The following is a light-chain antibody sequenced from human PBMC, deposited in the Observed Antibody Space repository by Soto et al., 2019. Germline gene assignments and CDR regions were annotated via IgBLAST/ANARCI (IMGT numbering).Light chain of an antibody. CDR3: QQSYSTLT. Sequence: IQMTQSPSSLSASIGDRVTITCRASQGIRIDLNWYQQKPGKAPKLLIYAASSLQSGVPSRFSGSGSGTDFTLTISSLQPEDFATYYCQQSYSTLTFGGGTKVDIK. CDR2: AAS. J-gene: IGKJ4*01. CDR1: QGIRID. V-gene: IGKV1-39*01.